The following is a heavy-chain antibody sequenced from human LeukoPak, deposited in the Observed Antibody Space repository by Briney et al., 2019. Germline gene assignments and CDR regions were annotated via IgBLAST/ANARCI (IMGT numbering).Heavy chain of an antibody. CDR1: GFTFSSYA. V-gene: IGHV3-30-3*01. J-gene: IGHJ6*02. CDR2: ISYDGSNK. Sequence: RGSLRLSCAASGFTFSSYAMHWVRQAPGKGLEWVAVISYDGSNKYYADSVKGRFTISRDNSKNTLYLQMNSLRAEDTAVYYCARVGYCSSTSCSYYYYYGMDVWGQGTTVTVSS. D-gene: IGHD2-2*01. CDR3: ARVGYCSSTSCSYYYYYGMDV.